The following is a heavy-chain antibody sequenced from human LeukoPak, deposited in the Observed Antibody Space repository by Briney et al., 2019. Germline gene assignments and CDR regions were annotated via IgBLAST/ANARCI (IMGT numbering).Heavy chain of an antibody. CDR2: IYYSGST. J-gene: IGHJ4*02. CDR1: GGSISSGDYY. V-gene: IGHV4-30-4*01. Sequence: PSETLSLTCTVSGGSISSGDYYWSWIRQPPGKGLEWIGYIYYSGSTYYNPSLKSRVTISVDTSKNQLSLKLSSVTAADTALYYCARADSDYGSGLDYWGQGTLVTVSS. CDR3: ARADSDYGSGLDY. D-gene: IGHD3-10*01.